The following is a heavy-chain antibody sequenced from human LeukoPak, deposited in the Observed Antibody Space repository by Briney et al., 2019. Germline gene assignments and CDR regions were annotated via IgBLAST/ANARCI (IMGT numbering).Heavy chain of an antibody. CDR1: GFTFSSYG. V-gene: IGHV3-33*01. CDR2: IWYDGSNK. D-gene: IGHD1-26*01. Sequence: PGGSLRLSCAASGFTFSSYGMHWVRQAPGKGLEWVAVIWYDGSNKYYADSVKGRFTISRDNSKNTLYLQMNSLRAEDTAVYYCARDFWVVGAHATLSEPPPFDYWGQGTLVTVSS. J-gene: IGHJ4*02. CDR3: ARDFWVVGAHATLSEPPPFDY.